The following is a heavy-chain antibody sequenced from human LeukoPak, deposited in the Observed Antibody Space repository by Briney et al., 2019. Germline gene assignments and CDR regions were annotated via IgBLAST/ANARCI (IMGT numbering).Heavy chain of an antibody. Sequence: GGSLRFSGAASGFTFSSYSMNWVRQAPGKGLEWVSSISSSSSYIYYADSVKGRFTISRDNAKNSLYLQMNSLRAEDTAVYYCARDSGYQRYGMDVWGQGTTVTVSS. V-gene: IGHV3-21*01. CDR1: GFTFSSYS. J-gene: IGHJ6*02. CDR2: ISSSSSYI. D-gene: IGHD2-2*01. CDR3: ARDSGYQRYGMDV.